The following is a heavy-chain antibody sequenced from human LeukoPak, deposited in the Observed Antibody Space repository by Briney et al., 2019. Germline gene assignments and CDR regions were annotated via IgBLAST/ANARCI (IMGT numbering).Heavy chain of an antibody. V-gene: IGHV4-4*02. D-gene: IGHD2-2*01. CDR1: GGSISSSNW. J-gene: IGHJ4*02. CDR3: ARGLYCSSTSCYAFDY. Sequence: SETLSLTCAVSGGSISSSNWWSLVRQSPGKGLEWIGEIYHSGSTNYNPSLKSRVTMSVDKSKNQFSLKLSSVTAADTAVYYCARGLYCSSTSCYAFDYWGQGTLVTVSS. CDR2: IYHSGST.